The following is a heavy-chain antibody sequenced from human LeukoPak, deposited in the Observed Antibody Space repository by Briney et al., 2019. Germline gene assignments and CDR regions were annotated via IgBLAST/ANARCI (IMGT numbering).Heavy chain of an antibody. CDR1: GYTLTELS. D-gene: IGHD7-27*01. Sequence: ASVKVSCKVSGYTLTELSMHWVRQAPGKGLEWMGGFDPEDGETIYAQKFQGRVTITADESTSTAYMELSSLRSEDTAVYYCARGTGFNYYFDYWGQGTLVTVSS. V-gene: IGHV1-24*01. CDR3: ARGTGFNYYFDY. J-gene: IGHJ4*02. CDR2: FDPEDGET.